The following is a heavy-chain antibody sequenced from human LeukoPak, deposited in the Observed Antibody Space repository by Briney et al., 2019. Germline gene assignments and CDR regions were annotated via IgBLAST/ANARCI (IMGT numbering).Heavy chain of an antibody. V-gene: IGHV1-2*02. D-gene: IGHD6-13*01. CDR2: INSNSGGT. J-gene: IGHJ4*02. CDR1: GYTFTGYY. Sequence: ASVKVSCKAPGYTFTGYYMHWVRQAPGQGLEWMGWINSNSGGTNYAQKFQGRVTMTRDTSISTAYMELSRLRSDDTAVYYCARDPRIAAAGEGYDYWGQGTLVTVSS. CDR3: ARDPRIAAAGEGYDY.